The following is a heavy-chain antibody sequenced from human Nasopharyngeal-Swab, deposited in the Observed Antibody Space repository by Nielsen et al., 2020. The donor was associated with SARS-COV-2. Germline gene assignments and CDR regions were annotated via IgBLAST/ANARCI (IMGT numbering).Heavy chain of an antibody. V-gene: IGHV5-51*01. J-gene: IGHJ3*02. Sequence: GESLKISCKDSGYNFDRYWIGWVRQMPGKGLEWMGIIYPGDSDVRYSPSFQGRVTISADKSINTAYIQWSSLKASDTAIYYCARRVSSSGFDAFDIWGQGTLVTVSS. CDR3: ARRVSSSGFDAFDI. CDR2: IYPGDSDV. D-gene: IGHD3-22*01. CDR1: GYNFDRYW.